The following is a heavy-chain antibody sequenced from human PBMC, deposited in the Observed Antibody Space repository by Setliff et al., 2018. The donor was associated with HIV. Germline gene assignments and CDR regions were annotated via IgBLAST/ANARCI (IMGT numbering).Heavy chain of an antibody. CDR1: GFTFSDYY. D-gene: IGHD2-15*01. J-gene: IGHJ6*02. CDR2: ISSSGSTI. Sequence: GESLKISCAASGFTFSDYYMSWIRQAPGKGLEWVSYISSSGSTIYYADSVKGRFTISRDNAKNSLYLQMNSLRAEDTAVYYCARRGRYCSGGSCLLGGMDVWGQGTTVTVS. CDR3: ARRGRYCSGGSCLLGGMDV. V-gene: IGHV3-11*04.